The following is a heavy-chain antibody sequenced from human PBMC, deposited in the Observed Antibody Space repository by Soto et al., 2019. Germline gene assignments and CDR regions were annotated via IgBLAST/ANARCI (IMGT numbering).Heavy chain of an antibody. CDR1: GGSFSGYY. CDR2: INHSGST. V-gene: IGHV4-34*01. J-gene: IGHJ4*02. D-gene: IGHD3-22*01. Sequence: SETLSLTCAVYGGSFSGYYWSWIRQPPGKGLEWIGEINHSGSTNYNPSLKSRVTISVDTSKNQFSLKLSSVTAADTAVYYCARSGNYYDSSGYYRKYYFDYWGQGTLVTVSS. CDR3: ARSGNYYDSSGYYRKYYFDY.